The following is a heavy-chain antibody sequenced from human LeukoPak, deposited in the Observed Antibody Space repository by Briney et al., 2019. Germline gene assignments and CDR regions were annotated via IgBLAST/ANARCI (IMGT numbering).Heavy chain of an antibody. D-gene: IGHD3-22*01. V-gene: IGHV5-51*01. Sequence: GESLKISCKCSGYSFTSYWIGWVRHMPGKGLEGMGIIYPGDSDTRYSPSFQGQVTISTDKSISTAYLQWSRMMTSETAMYSCARESTGYRNTGDSSGYYDYWGQGTLVTVSS. CDR1: GYSFTSYW. CDR3: ARESTGYRNTGDSSGYYDY. CDR2: IYPGDSDT. J-gene: IGHJ4*02.